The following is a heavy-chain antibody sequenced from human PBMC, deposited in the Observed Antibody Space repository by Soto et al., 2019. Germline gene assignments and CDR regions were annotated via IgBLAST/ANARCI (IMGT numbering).Heavy chain of an antibody. J-gene: IGHJ4*01. V-gene: IGHV3-15*07. CDR3: TTDSYMTNIIVRFDY. D-gene: IGHD4-17*01. CDR1: GGFSSNAS. CDR2: VKSKTDGGTT. Sequence: PGGCQRPSCPASGGFSSNASINWVRPAPGKGLEWVGRVKSKTDGGTTDFSAPVKGRFAISRDDSKNMVYLEMNSLKTEDTAIYYCTTDSYMTNIIVRFDYWGHGTLVTVSS.